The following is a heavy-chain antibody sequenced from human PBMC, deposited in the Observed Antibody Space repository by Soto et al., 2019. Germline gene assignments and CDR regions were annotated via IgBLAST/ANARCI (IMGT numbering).Heavy chain of an antibody. V-gene: IGHV4-31*03. Sequence: SETLSLTCTVSGGSISSGGYYWSWIRQHPGKGLEWIGYIYYSGSTYYNQSLKNRLTISLDTSKKHFSMKLSSVTAADTAVYYCARSVFPWGQGTLVTVSS. CDR1: GGSISSGGYY. CDR3: ARSVFP. J-gene: IGHJ5*02. CDR2: IYYSGST.